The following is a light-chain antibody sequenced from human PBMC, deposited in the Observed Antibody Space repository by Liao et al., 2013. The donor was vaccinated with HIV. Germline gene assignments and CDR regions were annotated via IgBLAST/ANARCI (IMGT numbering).Light chain of an antibody. CDR1: QLTNILENKY. Sequence: SYELTQPPSVSVSPGQTARITCYGDQLTNILENKYLHWYQQKAGQPPVLVMYQDRKRPSGIPERFSGSNSENTATLTITGTQSMDEADYYCQAWDSNTYVFGTGTKVTVL. CDR3: QAWDSNTYV. CDR2: QDR. V-gene: IGLV3-1*01. J-gene: IGLJ1*01.